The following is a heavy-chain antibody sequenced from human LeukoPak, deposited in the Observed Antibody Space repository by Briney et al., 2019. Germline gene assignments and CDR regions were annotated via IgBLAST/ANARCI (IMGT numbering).Heavy chain of an antibody. V-gene: IGHV3-30-3*01. CDR1: GFSFSSYA. CDR2: ISYDGSNK. D-gene: IGHD5-12*01. J-gene: IGHJ4*02. Sequence: GRSLRLSCAASGFSFSSYAMHWFRQAPGKGLEWVAVISYDGSNKYYADSVKGRFTISRDNSKNTLYLQMNSLRAEDTAVYYCARVAYSGYDSFDYWGQGTLVTVSS. CDR3: ARVAYSGYDSFDY.